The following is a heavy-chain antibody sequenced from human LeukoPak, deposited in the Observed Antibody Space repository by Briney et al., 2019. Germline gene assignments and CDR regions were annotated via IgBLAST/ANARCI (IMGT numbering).Heavy chain of an antibody. Sequence: GASVKVSCKASGYTFTGYYMHWVRQAPGQGLEWMGGIIPIFGTANYAQKFQGRVTITADESTSTAYMELSSLRSEDTAVYYCASGNSSHVLRYFDWLFPFDYWGQGTLVTVSS. V-gene: IGHV1-69*13. D-gene: IGHD3-9*01. CDR3: ASGNSSHVLRYFDWLFPFDY. CDR2: IIPIFGTA. J-gene: IGHJ4*02. CDR1: GYTFTGYY.